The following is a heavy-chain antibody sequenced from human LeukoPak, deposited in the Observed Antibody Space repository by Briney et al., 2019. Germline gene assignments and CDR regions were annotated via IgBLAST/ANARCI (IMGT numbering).Heavy chain of an antibody. J-gene: IGHJ4*02. Sequence: GGSLRLSCAASGFTFSCYSMNWVRQAPGKGLEWVSYISSSSSTIYYADSVKGRFTISRGNAKNSLYLQMNSLRAEDTAVYYCARQFGQLLVLPPVLQDYWGQGNLVTVSS. CDR3: ARQFGQLLVLPPVLQDY. CDR2: ISSSSSTI. D-gene: IGHD6-13*01. CDR1: GFTFSCYS. V-gene: IGHV3-48*01.